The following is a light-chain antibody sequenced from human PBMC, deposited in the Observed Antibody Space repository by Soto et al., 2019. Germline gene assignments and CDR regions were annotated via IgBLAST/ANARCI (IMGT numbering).Light chain of an antibody. V-gene: IGKV3-15*01. J-gene: IGKJ1*01. CDR1: QSVSSN. Sequence: EIVMMQSPATLSVSQGERATLSCRASQSVSSNLAWYQHKPGQAPRLLIYGASTRATGIPARFSGSGSGTEFTLTISSLQSEDFAVYYCQQYNNWPPWTFGQGTKV. CDR3: QQYNNWPPWT. CDR2: GAS.